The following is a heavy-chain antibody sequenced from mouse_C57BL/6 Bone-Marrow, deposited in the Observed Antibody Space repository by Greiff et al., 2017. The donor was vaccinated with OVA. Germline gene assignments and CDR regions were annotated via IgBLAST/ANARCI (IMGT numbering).Heavy chain of an antibody. CDR3: ARSRFTTVVSYYAMDY. CDR2: INPNNGGT. CDR1: GYTFTDYN. Sequence: VQLQQSGPELVKPGASVKIPCKASGYTFTDYNMDWVKQSHGKSLEWIGDINPNNGGTIYNQKFKGKATLTVDKSSSTAYMELRSLTSEDTAVYYCARSRFTTVVSYYAMDYWGQGTSVTVSS. D-gene: IGHD1-1*01. V-gene: IGHV1-18*01. J-gene: IGHJ4*01.